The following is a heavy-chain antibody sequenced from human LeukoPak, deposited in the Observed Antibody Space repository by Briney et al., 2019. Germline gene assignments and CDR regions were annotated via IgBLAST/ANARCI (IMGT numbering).Heavy chain of an antibody. CDR2: ISAYNGST. CDR3: ARVGPFRGYGSGSYYDN. Sequence: ASVKVSCKASGYTFTSYGISWVRQAPGQGLEWMGWISAYNGSTNYAQKLQGRVTMTTDTSTSTAYMELRSLRSDDTAVYYCARVGPFRGYGSGSYYDNWGQGTLVTVSS. CDR1: GYTFTSYG. J-gene: IGHJ4*02. V-gene: IGHV1-18*01. D-gene: IGHD3-10*01.